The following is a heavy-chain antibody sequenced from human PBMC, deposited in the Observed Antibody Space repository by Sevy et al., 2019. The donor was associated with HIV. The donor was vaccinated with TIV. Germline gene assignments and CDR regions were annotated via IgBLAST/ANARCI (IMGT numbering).Heavy chain of an antibody. D-gene: IGHD2-21*02. Sequence: GGSLRLSCAASGFSFSNYDMHWVRQAPGKGLDWVAVISHDERYKNYAESVKVRFTISIDNFKNTLFLQMDSLRPEDTAVYFCARLVSCGRDCYYLDSWGQGALVTVSS. CDR1: GFSFSNYD. J-gene: IGHJ4*02. CDR2: ISHDERYK. V-gene: IGHV3-30*01. CDR3: ARLVSCGRDCYYLDS.